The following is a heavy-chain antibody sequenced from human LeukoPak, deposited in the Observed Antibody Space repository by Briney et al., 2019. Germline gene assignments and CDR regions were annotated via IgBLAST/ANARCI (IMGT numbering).Heavy chain of an antibody. CDR2: IYYSGST. Sequence: SETLSLTCSVSGASISGYYWSWIRQPPGKGLERLGHIYYSGSTTYNPSLKSRVTISVGSSKNQFSLRLSSVTAADTAVYYCARCLSRCNNGFDIWGQGTMVTVSS. CDR3: ARCLSRCNNGFDI. J-gene: IGHJ3*02. V-gene: IGHV4-59*01. CDR1: GASISGYY. D-gene: IGHD2/OR15-2a*01.